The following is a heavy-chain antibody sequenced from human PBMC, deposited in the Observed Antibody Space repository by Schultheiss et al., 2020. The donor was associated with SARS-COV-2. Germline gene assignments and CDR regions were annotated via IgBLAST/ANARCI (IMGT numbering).Heavy chain of an antibody. J-gene: IGHJ3*01. CDR2: MYTSGNT. Sequence: SCIVSGGSISSYYLNWIRQSAGKGLEWIGRMYTSGNTNYNPSLKSRVTMSVDLSNNQFSLKLNSVTAADTAVYYCASDSTSDDSFGVWGRGTMVTVSS. V-gene: IGHV4-4*07. CDR3: ASDSTSDDSFGV. CDR1: GGSISSYY.